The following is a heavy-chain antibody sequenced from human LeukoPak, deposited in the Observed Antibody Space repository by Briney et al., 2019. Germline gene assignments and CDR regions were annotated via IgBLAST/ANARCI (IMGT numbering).Heavy chain of an antibody. J-gene: IGHJ4*02. D-gene: IGHD3-10*01. CDR1: GYTFTGYY. Sequence: ASVKVSCKASGYTFTGYYMHWVRQAPGQGLEWMGWINPNSGGTNCAQKFQGRVTMTRDTSISTAYMELSRLRSDDTAVYYCARRCRITMVRGFLDFWGQGTLVSVSS. V-gene: IGHV1-2*02. CDR3: ARRCRITMVRGFLDF. CDR2: INPNSGGT.